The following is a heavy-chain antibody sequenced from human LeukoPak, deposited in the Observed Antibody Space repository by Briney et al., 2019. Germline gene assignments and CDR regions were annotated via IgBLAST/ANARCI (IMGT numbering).Heavy chain of an antibody. CDR2: ISGGGRNT. V-gene: IGHV3-23*01. D-gene: IGHD2-15*01. CDR3: AKDLEYCSGGSCPLDFDY. Sequence: GGSLRLSCAASGITFSNYVMSWVRQAPGKGLEWVSAISGGGRNTYYAASVKGRFTISRDNSKNMLHLQMNSLRAEDTAVYYCAKDLEYCSGGSCPLDFDYWGQGTLVTVSS. CDR1: GITFSNYV. J-gene: IGHJ4*02.